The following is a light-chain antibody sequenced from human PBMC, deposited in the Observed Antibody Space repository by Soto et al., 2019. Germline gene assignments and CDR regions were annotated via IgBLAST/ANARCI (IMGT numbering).Light chain of an antibody. CDR1: SSNIGSNI. V-gene: IGLV1-44*01. CDR2: GNN. J-gene: IGLJ2*01. Sequence: YVLTQPRSTCGTPGQRVTISCSGSSSNIGSNIVNWYQQLPGTAPKVLIYGNNQRPSGVPDRFSGSKSGTSASLAISGLQSEDEADYHCAVWDDSLNGVVFGGGTKVTVL. CDR3: AVWDDSLNGVV.